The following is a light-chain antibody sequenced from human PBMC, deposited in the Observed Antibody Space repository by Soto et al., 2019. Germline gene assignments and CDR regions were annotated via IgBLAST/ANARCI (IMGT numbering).Light chain of an antibody. CDR1: QSINRW. Sequence: IQMTQSPSTLSASVGDRVTITCRASQSINRWLAWYQQRPGKAPRLLIYYASTLETGVPSRLSGSESGTEFTLTINGLQPDDFATYYCQQYNSWWTFGQGTKVEMK. CDR3: QQYNSWWT. V-gene: IGKV1-5*01. CDR2: YAS. J-gene: IGKJ1*01.